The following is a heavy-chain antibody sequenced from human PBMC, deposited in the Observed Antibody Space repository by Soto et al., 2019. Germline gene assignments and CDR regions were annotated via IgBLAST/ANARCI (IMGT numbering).Heavy chain of an antibody. CDR2: FYYSGST. Sequence: SETLSLTCTVSGGSISSGGYYWSWIRQHPGKGLEWIGYFYYSGSTYYNPSLKSRVTISVDTSKNQFSLKLSSVTAADTAVYYCAVREDIVVVPAAMPGEYFQHWGQGTLVTVSS. J-gene: IGHJ1*01. D-gene: IGHD2-2*01. V-gene: IGHV4-31*03. CDR1: GGSISSGGYY. CDR3: AVREDIVVVPAAMPGEYFQH.